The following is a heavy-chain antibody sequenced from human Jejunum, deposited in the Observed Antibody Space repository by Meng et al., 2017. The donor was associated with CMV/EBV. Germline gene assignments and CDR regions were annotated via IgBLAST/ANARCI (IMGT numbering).Heavy chain of an antibody. J-gene: IGHJ4*02. CDR3: TKAGSELDLFSHY. D-gene: IGHD1-26*01. V-gene: IGHV3-30*04. Sequence: SGFTFSSYAMHWVRQAPGKGLEWVAIVSYDGSNKWYGDSVKGRFTISRDNSKNTLYLQMNGLISDDTAVYYCTKAGSELDLFSHYWGQGTLVTVSS. CDR1: GFTFSSYA. CDR2: VSYDGSNK.